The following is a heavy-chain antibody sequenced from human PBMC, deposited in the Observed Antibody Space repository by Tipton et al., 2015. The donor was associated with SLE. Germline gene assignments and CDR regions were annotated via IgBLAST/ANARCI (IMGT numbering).Heavy chain of an antibody. CDR1: GASISTYY. J-gene: IGHJ4*02. CDR2: MRRDGRT. D-gene: IGHD1-26*01. CDR3: TRDGPEWDRDF. Sequence: TLSLTCSVSGASISTYYWGWIRQAPGKGLEWVGCMRRDGRTDYNPSLQSRVAMSVDTSKNQRSLKVTSVTAADTAVYYCTRDGPEWDRDFWGQGTLVTVSS. V-gene: IGHV4-4*07.